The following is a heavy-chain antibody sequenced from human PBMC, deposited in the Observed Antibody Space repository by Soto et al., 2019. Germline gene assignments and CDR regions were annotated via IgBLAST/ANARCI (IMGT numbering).Heavy chain of an antibody. J-gene: IGHJ6*02. CDR1: GGSISSGGYC. V-gene: IGHV4-31*03. CDR3: ARIAVIAAAGTVHYGMDV. CDR2: IYYSGST. Sequence: SETLSLTCTVSGGSISSGGYCWSWIRQHPGKGLEWIGYIYYSGSTYYNPSLKSRVTISVDTSKNQFSLKLSSVTAADTAAYYCARIAVIAAAGTVHYGMDVWGQGTTVTVSS. D-gene: IGHD6-13*01.